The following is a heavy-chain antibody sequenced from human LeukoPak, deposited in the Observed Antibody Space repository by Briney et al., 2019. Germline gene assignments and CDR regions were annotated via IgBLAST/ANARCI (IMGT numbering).Heavy chain of an antibody. J-gene: IGHJ6*02. CDR3: AKDPLYSVAGPPRYYGMDV. Sequence: GGSLRLSCAAPGFTFSSYGMHWVRQAPGKGLEWVAFIRYDGSNKYYADSVKGRFTISRDNSKNTLYLQMNSLRAEDTAVYYCAKDPLYSVAGPPRYYGMDVWGQGTTVTVSS. V-gene: IGHV3-30*02. D-gene: IGHD6-19*01. CDR1: GFTFSSYG. CDR2: IRYDGSNK.